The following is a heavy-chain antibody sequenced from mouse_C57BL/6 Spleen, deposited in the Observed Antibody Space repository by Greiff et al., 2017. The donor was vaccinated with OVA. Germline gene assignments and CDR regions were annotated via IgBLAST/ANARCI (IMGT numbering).Heavy chain of an antibody. Sequence: EVMLVESGGGLVQPGGSLSLSCAASGFTFTDYYMSWVRQPPGKALEWLGFIRNKANGYTTEYSASVKGRFTISRDNSQSILYLQMNALRAEDSATYYCARYGSSYSSFYWYFDVWGTGTTVTVSS. CDR1: GFTFTDYY. CDR3: ARYGSSYSSFYWYFDV. V-gene: IGHV7-3*01. CDR2: IRNKANGYTT. J-gene: IGHJ1*03. D-gene: IGHD1-1*01.